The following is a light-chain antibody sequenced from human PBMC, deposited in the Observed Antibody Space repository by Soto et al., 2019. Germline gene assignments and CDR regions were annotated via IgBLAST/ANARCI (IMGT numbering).Light chain of an antibody. J-gene: IGLJ1*01. CDR1: SSDVGGYNY. CDR2: DVS. Sequence: QSVLTQPASVSGSPGQSITISCTGTSSDVGGYNYVSWYQQHPGKAPKLMIYDVSNRPSGVSNRFSGSESGNTASLTISGLQAEDEADYYCSSYTSSSKVFGTGTKVTVL. CDR3: SSYTSSSKV. V-gene: IGLV2-14*01.